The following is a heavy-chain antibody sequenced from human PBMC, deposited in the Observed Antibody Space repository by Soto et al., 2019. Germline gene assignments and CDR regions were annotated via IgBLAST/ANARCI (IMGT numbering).Heavy chain of an antibody. CDR3: AREINFDL. CDR2: ISNSSSYI. CDR1: GFTFSSYG. V-gene: IGHV3-21*01. J-gene: IGHJ2*01. Sequence: GGSLRLSCAASGFTFSSYGMHWVRQAPGKGLEWVSAISNSSSYIYYADSVKGRFTISRDNAKNSLYLQMNSLRAEDTAVYYCAREINFDLWGRGTLVTVSS.